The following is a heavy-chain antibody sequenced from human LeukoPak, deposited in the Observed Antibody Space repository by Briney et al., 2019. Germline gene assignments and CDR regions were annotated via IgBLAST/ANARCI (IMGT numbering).Heavy chain of an antibody. D-gene: IGHD3-16*02. CDR2: ISWNSGTI. V-gene: IGHV3-9*01. CDR1: GFTFDEYA. Sequence: GGSLRLSCAASGFTFDEYAMHWVRQAPGKGLEWVSGISWNSGTIGHADSVKGRFTISRDNAKNSLYLQMNSLREEDTALYYCAKTNRRTFDYWGQGTLVTVSS. J-gene: IGHJ4*02. CDR3: AKTNRRTFDY.